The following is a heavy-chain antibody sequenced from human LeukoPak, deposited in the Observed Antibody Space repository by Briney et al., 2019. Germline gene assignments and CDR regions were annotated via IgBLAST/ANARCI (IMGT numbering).Heavy chain of an antibody. CDR1: GGSLSNYY. J-gene: IGHJ4*02. V-gene: IGHV4-59*01. CDR2: IYSSGST. Sequence: SETLSLTCSVSGGSLSNYYWTWIRQPPGKGLEWIGYIYSSGSTNYNPSLKSRVNISIDTSENQFSLKLSSVTAADTAVYYCARRSRGSDFDYWGQGALVTASS. CDR3: ARRSRGSDFDY. D-gene: IGHD3-16*01.